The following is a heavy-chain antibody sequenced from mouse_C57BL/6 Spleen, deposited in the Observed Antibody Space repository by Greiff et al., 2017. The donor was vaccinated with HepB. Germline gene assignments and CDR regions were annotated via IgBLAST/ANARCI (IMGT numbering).Heavy chain of an antibody. D-gene: IGHD2-12*01. J-gene: IGHJ4*01. CDR2: IDPETGGT. V-gene: IGHV1-15*01. CDR1: GYTFTDYE. Sequence: VHLVESGAELVRPGASVTLSCKASGYTFTDYEMHWVKQTPVHGLAWIGAIDPETGGTAYNQKFKGKAILTADTSSSTDYMELRSLTSEDSAVYYWTRDGSNDERGYAMDYWGQGTSVTVSS. CDR3: TRDGSNDERGYAMDY.